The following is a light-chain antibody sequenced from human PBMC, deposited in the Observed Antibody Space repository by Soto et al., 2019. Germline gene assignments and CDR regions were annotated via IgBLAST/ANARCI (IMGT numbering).Light chain of an antibody. CDR2: DAS. CDR1: QSVSSY. V-gene: IGKV3-11*01. J-gene: IGKJ2*01. CDR3: QQRSNWPPYT. Sequence: EIVLTQSPATLSLSPGERATLSCRASQSVSSYLAWYQQKPGQAPRLLIYDASNRATGIPARFSGSGSATDFTLTISSLEHEDFAVYYCQQRSNWPPYTFGQGTTLEIK.